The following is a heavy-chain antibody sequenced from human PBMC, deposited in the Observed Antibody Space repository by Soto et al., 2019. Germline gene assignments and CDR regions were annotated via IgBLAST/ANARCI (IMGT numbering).Heavy chain of an antibody. J-gene: IGHJ5*02. Sequence: SETLSLTCTVSGGSISSYYWSWIRQPPGKGLEWIGYIYYSGSTNYNPSLKSRVTISVDTSKNQFSLKLSSVTAADTAVYYCARSHYYDSSGYYYLSLHGFDPWGQGTLVTVSS. CDR3: ARSHYYDSSGYYYLSLHGFDP. D-gene: IGHD3-22*01. CDR2: IYYSGST. V-gene: IGHV4-59*01. CDR1: GGSISSYY.